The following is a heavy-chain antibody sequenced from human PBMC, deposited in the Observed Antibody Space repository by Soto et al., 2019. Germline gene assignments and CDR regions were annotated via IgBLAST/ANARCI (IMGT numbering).Heavy chain of an antibody. J-gene: IGHJ1*01. D-gene: IGHD2-15*01. V-gene: IGHV1-46*01. CDR3: AREENCSDGICYSEYFQR. Sequence: ASVKVSCKASGYIFTAYSMHWVRQAPGQGLEWMGVVNPSGGSTNYAQKFQGRITMTRDTSTSTVYMDLSSLTSEDTAVYYCAREENCSDGICYSEYFQRWGQGTLVTV. CDR2: VNPSGGST. CDR1: GYIFTAYS.